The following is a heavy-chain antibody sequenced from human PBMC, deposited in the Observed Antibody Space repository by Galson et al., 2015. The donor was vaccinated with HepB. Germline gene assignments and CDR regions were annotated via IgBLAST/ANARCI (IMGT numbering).Heavy chain of an antibody. Sequence: SLRLSCATSGFPFSDYGMHWVRQAPGKGLEWLAVIWYDGSQKFHEDSVEGRFTISRDNSKNMLFLQMDSLRVDDTAVYFCVRDSGLYGLDVRGQGTRVTVSS. CDR2: IWYDGSQK. CDR1: GFPFSDYG. CDR3: VRDSGLYGLDV. D-gene: IGHD6-19*01. J-gene: IGHJ6*02. V-gene: IGHV3-33*01.